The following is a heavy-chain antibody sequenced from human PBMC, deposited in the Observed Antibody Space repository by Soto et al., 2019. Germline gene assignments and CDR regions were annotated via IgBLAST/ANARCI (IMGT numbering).Heavy chain of an antibody. CDR3: ARGRAIPRNVFAP. Sequence: GGSLRLSCAASGFTFSSYWMHWVRQAPGKGLVWVSRINSDGSSTSYADSVKGRFTISSDNAKNTLYLQMNSLRAEDTAVYYSARGRAIPRNVFAPRAQGTLVTVSA. D-gene: IGHD2-2*01. J-gene: IGHJ5*02. CDR2: INSDGSST. V-gene: IGHV3-74*01. CDR1: GFTFSSYW.